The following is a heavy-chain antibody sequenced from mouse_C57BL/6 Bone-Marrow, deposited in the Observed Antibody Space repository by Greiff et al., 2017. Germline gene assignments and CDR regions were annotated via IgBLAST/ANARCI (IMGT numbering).Heavy chain of an antibody. Sequence: QVTLKVSGPGILQPSQTLSLTCSFSGFSLSTFGMGVGWIRQPSGNGLEWLAHIWWDDATYYNPALKSRLTISKDTSKTSIVLKIANGDTADTATYDCSFIYDGFYWCAYWGQGTLVTVSA. CDR3: SFIYDGFYWCAY. CDR1: GFSLSTFGMG. V-gene: IGHV8-8*01. J-gene: IGHJ3*01. CDR2: IWWDDAT. D-gene: IGHD2-3*01.